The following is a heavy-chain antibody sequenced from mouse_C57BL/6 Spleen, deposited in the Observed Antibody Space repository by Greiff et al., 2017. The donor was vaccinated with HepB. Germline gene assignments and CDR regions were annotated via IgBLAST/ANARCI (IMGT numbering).Heavy chain of an antibody. Sequence: QVQLQQPGAELVKPGASVKMSCKASGYTFTSYWITWVKQRPGQGLEWIGDIYPGSGSTNYNEKFKSKATLTVDTSSSTAYMQLSSLTSEDSAVYYCARSWGTTVVAHWYFDVWGTGTTVTVSS. D-gene: IGHD1-1*01. J-gene: IGHJ1*03. CDR3: ARSWGTTVVAHWYFDV. CDR1: GYTFTSYW. CDR2: IYPGSGST. V-gene: IGHV1-55*01.